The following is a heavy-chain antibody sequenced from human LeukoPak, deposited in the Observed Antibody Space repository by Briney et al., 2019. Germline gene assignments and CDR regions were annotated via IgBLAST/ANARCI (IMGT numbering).Heavy chain of an antibody. CDR3: ARNLVVPAVPNDY. D-gene: IGHD2-2*01. Sequence: SETLSLTCTVSGGTISSSSYYWGWIRQPPGKGLEWIGSIYYSGSTYYNPSLKSRVTISVDTSKNQFSLKLSSVTAADTAVYYCARNLVVPAVPNDYWGQGTLVTVSS. CDR1: GGTISSSSYY. J-gene: IGHJ4*02. CDR2: IYYSGST. V-gene: IGHV4-39*01.